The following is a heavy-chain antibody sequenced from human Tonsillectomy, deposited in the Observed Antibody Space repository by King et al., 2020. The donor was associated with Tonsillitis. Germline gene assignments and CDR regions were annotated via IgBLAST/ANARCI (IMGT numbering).Heavy chain of an antibody. J-gene: IGHJ2*01. D-gene: IGHD2-2*01. V-gene: IGHV3-21*01. CDR1: GFTFSRYS. CDR3: AREYCSSTSCWSWYVDL. CDR2: ISSSSSDI. Sequence: VQLVESGGGLVKPGGSLRLSCAASGFTFSRYSMNWVRQAPGKGLEWVSSISSSSSDIYYADSVKGRFTISRDNAKNSLYLQMNSLRAEDTAVYFCAREYCSSTSCWSWYVDLWGRGTLVTVSS.